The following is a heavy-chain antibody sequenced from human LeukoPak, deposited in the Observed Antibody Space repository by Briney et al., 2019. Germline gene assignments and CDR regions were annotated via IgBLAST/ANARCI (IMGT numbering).Heavy chain of an antibody. D-gene: IGHD2-15*01. V-gene: IGHV3-23*01. CDR1: GFTFSSYA. Sequence: GGSLRPSCAASGFTFSSYAMSWVRQAPGKGLEWVSAISGSGGSTYYADSVKGRFTISRDNSKNTLFLQMNSLRAEDTAVYYCAKIRLLGYCSGGSCRPVDYWGQGTLVTVSS. CDR2: ISGSGGST. J-gene: IGHJ4*02. CDR3: AKIRLLGYCSGGSCRPVDY.